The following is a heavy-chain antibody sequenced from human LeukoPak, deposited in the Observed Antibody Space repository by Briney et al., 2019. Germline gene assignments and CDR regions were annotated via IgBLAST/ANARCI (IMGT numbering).Heavy chain of an antibody. Sequence: GGSLRLSCAASGFTFGSYSMNWVRQAPGKGLEWVSSISSSSSYIYYADSVKGRFTISRDNAKNSLYLQMNSLRAEDTAVYYCARDLGSGSYLSFDYWGQGTLVTVSP. J-gene: IGHJ4*02. CDR3: ARDLGSGSYLSFDY. CDR1: GFTFGSYS. V-gene: IGHV3-21*01. CDR2: ISSSSSYI. D-gene: IGHD3-10*01.